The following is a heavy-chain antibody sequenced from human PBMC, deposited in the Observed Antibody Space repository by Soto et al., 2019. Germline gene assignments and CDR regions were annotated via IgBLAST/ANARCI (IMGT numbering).Heavy chain of an antibody. Sequence: GGSLRLSCTASGFTFGDSAMSWFRQDPGKGLEWVGFIRSKAYGGTTEYAASVKGRFTISRDDSKRIAYLQLNSLKTEDTAVYYCTREYYYDSSGYYSSLYNWFDTGGQGTLVTVSS. V-gene: IGHV3-49*03. CDR1: GFTFGDSA. CDR2: IRSKAYGGTT. CDR3: TREYYYDSSGYYSSLYNWFDT. D-gene: IGHD3-22*01. J-gene: IGHJ5*02.